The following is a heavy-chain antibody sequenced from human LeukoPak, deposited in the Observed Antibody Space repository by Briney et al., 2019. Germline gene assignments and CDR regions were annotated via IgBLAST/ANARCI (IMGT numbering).Heavy chain of an antibody. CDR2: IYSGGST. CDR1: GFTFSSYG. V-gene: IGHV3-66*01. Sequence: PGGSLRLSCAASGFTFSSYGMNWVRQAPGKGLKWVSIIYSGGSTYYADSVRGRFTISRDNSKNTLYLHMNTLRAEDTAVYYCATLRPISRQYFDSWGQGTLVTVSS. D-gene: IGHD3-3*02. J-gene: IGHJ4*02. CDR3: ATLRPISRQYFDS.